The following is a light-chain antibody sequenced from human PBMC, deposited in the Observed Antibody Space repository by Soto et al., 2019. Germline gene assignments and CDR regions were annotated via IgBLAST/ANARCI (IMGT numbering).Light chain of an antibody. Sequence: QSALTQPASVSGSPGQSITISCTGTSSDVGSYNLVSWYKQHPGKAPKLMIYEGSKRPSGVSNRFSGSKSGKTASLTISGLKAEDEADYCCCSYAGSSVVFGGGTKLTVL. CDR3: CSYAGSSVV. CDR1: SSDVGSYNL. CDR2: EGS. V-gene: IGLV2-23*01. J-gene: IGLJ2*01.